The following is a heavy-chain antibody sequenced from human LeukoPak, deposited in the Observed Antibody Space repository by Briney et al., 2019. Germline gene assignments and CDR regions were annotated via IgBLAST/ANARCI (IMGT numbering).Heavy chain of an antibody. CDR1: GDSLSSYY. J-gene: IGHJ4*02. CDR3: ASGVYISAAQYGY. V-gene: IGHV4-59*01. D-gene: IGHD6-13*01. CDR2: IYYSGTT. Sequence: SETLSLTCTLPGDSLSSYYSRWIRQPPRKRLEWTGYIYYSGTTNYNTSLKRRATISVDTSKTQFSLNPNSVTAPDTAVYCCASGVYISAAQYGYWGQGTLVTVSS.